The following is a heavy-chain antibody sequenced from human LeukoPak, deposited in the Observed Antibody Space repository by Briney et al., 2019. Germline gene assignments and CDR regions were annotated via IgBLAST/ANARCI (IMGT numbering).Heavy chain of an antibody. D-gene: IGHD3-16*01. J-gene: IGHJ4*02. CDR1: GFTFSSYA. CDR3: TRGPNGGDDY. Sequence: GGSLRLSCAASGFTFSSYAMHWVRQAPGKGLEWVSGISWNSGSIGYADSVKGRFTISRDNAKNSLYLQMNSLRAEDTAVYYCTRGPNGGDDYWGQGTLVTVSS. V-gene: IGHV3-9*01. CDR2: ISWNSGSI.